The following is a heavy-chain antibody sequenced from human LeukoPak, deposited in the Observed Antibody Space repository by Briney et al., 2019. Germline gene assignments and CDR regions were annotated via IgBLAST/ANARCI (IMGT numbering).Heavy chain of an antibody. D-gene: IGHD3-9*01. V-gene: IGHV3-9*01. Sequence: GRSLRLSCAASGFTFDDYAMHWVRQAPGKGLEWVSGISWNSGSIGYADSVKGRFTISRDNAKNSLYLQMNGLRAEDTALYYCAKDAYDILTGYLGYWGQGTLVTVSS. CDR3: AKDAYDILTGYLGY. J-gene: IGHJ4*02. CDR2: ISWNSGSI. CDR1: GFTFDDYA.